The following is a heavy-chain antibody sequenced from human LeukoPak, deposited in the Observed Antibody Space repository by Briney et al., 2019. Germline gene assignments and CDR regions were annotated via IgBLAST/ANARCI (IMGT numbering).Heavy chain of an antibody. CDR1: GGSISSYY. Sequence: SSETLSLTCTVSGGSISSYYWSWIRQPPGKGLEWIGYIYYSGSTNYNPSLKSRVTISVDTSKNQFSLKLSSVTAADTAVYYCARNYAGYYYFDYWGQGTLVSVSS. CDR2: IYYSGST. V-gene: IGHV4-59*08. D-gene: IGHD1-7*01. J-gene: IGHJ4*02. CDR3: ARNYAGYYYFDY.